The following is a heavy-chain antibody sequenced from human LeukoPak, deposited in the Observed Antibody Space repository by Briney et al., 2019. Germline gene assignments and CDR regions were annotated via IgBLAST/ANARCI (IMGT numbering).Heavy chain of an antibody. J-gene: IGHJ3*02. V-gene: IGHV4-38-2*02. CDR1: GFSISSGYY. D-gene: IGHD1-1*01. CDR2: FYHSGNI. Sequence: PSETLSLTCAVSGFSISSGYYWGWIRPPPGKGLEWIGSFYHSGNICYNPSLKSRVTISVDTSKNHFSLKLSSVTAADTAVYYCAREVGIATTRDAFDIWGQGTMVTVSS. CDR3: AREVGIATTRDAFDI.